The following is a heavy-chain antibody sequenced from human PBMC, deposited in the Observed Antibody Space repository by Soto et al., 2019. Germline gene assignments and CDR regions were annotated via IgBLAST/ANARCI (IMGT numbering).Heavy chain of an antibody. Sequence: SETLSLTCTVPGGSISSYYWSWIRQPPGKGLEWIGYIYYSGSTNYNPSLKSRVTISVDTSKNQFSLKLSSVTAADTAVYYCARDRKRFGELFDYYYYGMDVWGQGTTVT. D-gene: IGHD3-10*01. CDR3: ARDRKRFGELFDYYYYGMDV. CDR1: GGSISSYY. V-gene: IGHV4-59*01. CDR2: IYYSGST. J-gene: IGHJ6*02.